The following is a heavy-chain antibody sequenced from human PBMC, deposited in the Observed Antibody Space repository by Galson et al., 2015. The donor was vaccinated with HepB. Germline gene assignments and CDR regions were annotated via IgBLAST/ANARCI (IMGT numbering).Heavy chain of an antibody. CDR1: GFTFSSYA. CDR2: ISGSGGST. Sequence: SLRLSCAASGFTFSSYAMSWVRQAPGKGLEWVSAISGSGGSTYYADSVKGRFTISRDNSKNTLYLQMNSLRAEDTAVYYCAKDGALYSSGWPEGDAFDIWGQGTMVTVSS. V-gene: IGHV3-23*01. D-gene: IGHD6-19*01. J-gene: IGHJ3*02. CDR3: AKDGALYSSGWPEGDAFDI.